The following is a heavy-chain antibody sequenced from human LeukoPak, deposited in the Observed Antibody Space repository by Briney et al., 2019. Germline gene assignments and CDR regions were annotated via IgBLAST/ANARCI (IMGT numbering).Heavy chain of an antibody. CDR2: IYTTGST. J-gene: IGHJ6*04. CDR1: GGSINSYY. V-gene: IGHV4-4*07. Sequence: PSETLSLTCTVSGGSINSYYWSWIRQPAGKGLEWIGRIYTTGSTNYNPSLKSRVTMSVDTSKKEFSLKVSSVTAADTAVYYCARDDFWSGQEYMDVWGKGTTVTVSS. D-gene: IGHD3-3*01. CDR3: ARDDFWSGQEYMDV.